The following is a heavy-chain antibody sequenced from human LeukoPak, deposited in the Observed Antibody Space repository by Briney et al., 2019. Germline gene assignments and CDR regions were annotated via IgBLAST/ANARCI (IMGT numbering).Heavy chain of an antibody. V-gene: IGHV4-4*07. CDR1: GGSISNYY. CDR2: IYASGST. CDR3: ARVGEQPGRPFDY. J-gene: IGHJ4*02. Sequence: SETLSLTCTVSGGSISNYYWSWIRQPAGKGLEWIGRIYASGSTNYNPSLKSRVTMSVDTSKNQFSLKLSSVTAADTAVYYCARVGEQPGRPFDYWGQGTLVTVSS. D-gene: IGHD3-16*01.